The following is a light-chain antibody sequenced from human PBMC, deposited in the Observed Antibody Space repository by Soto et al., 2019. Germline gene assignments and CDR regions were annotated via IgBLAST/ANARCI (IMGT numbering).Light chain of an antibody. CDR2: DAS. CDR1: QSISHW. J-gene: IGKJ1*01. Sequence: QSPATLSASVGDSVTITCRASQSISHWLAWYQQKPGKAPKFLIYDASSLESGVPSRFSGSGSGTEFTLTISSLQPDDFATYYCQQYDSVLGTFGPGTKVDIK. CDR3: QQYDSVLGT. V-gene: IGKV1-5*01.